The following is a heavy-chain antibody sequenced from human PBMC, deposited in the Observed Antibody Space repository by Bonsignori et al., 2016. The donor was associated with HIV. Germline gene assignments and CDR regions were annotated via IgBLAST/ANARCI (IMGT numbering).Heavy chain of an antibody. J-gene: IGHJ5*02. Sequence: QVHLVQSGAQVKKPGSSVKVSCKASGGSFSTYAISWLRQAPGQGLEWMGGIIPSLGIANSAQRFQGRVTITADKSTSTVYMDLSSLRSEDTAVYYCARLWGNVVATNWFDPWGQGTLVTV. CDR2: IIPSLGIA. CDR3: ARLWGNVVATNWFDP. D-gene: IGHD5-12*01. V-gene: IGHV1-69*10. CDR1: GGSFSTYA.